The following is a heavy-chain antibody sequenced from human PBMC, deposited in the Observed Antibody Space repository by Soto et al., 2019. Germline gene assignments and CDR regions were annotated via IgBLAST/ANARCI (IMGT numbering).Heavy chain of an antibody. Sequence: ASVKVSCKASGYAFNSHAIHWVRQAPGQRPEWLGWINAGNGNTYYSEKFEGRVTFTRDTAATTVNMELTSLTSEDTAIYYCGRDQSGIGYYVDWFDPWGQGTLVTVSS. V-gene: IGHV1-3*01. D-gene: IGHD3-10*02. J-gene: IGHJ5*02. CDR3: GRDQSGIGYYVDWFDP. CDR2: INAGNGNT. CDR1: GYAFNSHA.